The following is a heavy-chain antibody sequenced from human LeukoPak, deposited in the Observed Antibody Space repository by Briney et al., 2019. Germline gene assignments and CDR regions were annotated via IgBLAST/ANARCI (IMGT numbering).Heavy chain of an antibody. V-gene: IGHV3-11*04. CDR3: ARDAPQYYYYYMDV. Sequence: PGGSLRLSCAASGFTFSDYYMSWIRQAPGKGLEWVSYISSSGSTIYYADSVKGRFTISRDNAKNSLYLQMNSLRAEGTAVYYCARDAPQYYYYYMDVWGKGTTVTISS. CDR1: GFTFSDYY. J-gene: IGHJ6*03. CDR2: ISSSGSTI.